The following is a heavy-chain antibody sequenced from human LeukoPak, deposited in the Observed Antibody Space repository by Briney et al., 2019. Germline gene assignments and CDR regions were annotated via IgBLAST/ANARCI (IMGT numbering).Heavy chain of an antibody. V-gene: IGHV4-4*07. CDR2: IYTSGST. J-gene: IGHJ2*01. CDR1: GGSISSYY. Sequence: SETLSLTCTVSGGSISSYYWSWIRQPPGKGLEWIGRIYTSGSTNYNPSLKSRVTMSVDTSKNQFSLKLSSVTAADTAVYYCARGLPYYDFWSGYYENWYFDLWGRGTLATVSS. D-gene: IGHD3-3*01. CDR3: ARGLPYYDFWSGYYENWYFDL.